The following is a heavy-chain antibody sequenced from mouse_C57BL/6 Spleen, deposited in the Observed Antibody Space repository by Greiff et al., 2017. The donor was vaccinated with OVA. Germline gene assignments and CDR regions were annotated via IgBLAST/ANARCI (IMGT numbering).Heavy chain of an antibody. CDR1: GYTFTSYW. D-gene: IGHD3-2*02. CDR2: IDPSDSET. J-gene: IGHJ2*01. V-gene: IGHV1-52*01. CDR3: ARQGAQANLDY. Sequence: QVQLQQPGAELVRPGSSVKLSCKASGYTFTSYWMHWVKQRPIQGLEWIGNIDPSDSETHYNQKFKDKTTLTVDKSSSTAYMQLSSLTSEDSAVYYCARQGAQANLDYWGQGTTLTVSS.